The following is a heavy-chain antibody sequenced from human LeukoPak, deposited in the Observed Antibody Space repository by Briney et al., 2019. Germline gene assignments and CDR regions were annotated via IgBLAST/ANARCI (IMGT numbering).Heavy chain of an antibody. CDR3: ARAPYQLVIGPIFDY. J-gene: IGHJ4*02. CDR2: IYYSGST. CDR1: GGSISSSSYY. D-gene: IGHD6-13*01. Sequence: PSETLSLTCTVSGGSISSSSYYWGWIRQPPGKGLEWIGSIYYSGSTYYNPSLKSRVTISVDTSKNQFSLKLSSVTAADTAVYYCARAPYQLVIGPIFDYWGQGTLVTVSS. V-gene: IGHV4-39*01.